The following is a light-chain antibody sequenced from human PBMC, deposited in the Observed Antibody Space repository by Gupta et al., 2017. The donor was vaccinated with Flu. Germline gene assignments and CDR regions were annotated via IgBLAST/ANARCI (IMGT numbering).Light chain of an antibody. Sequence: EIVLTQSPATLSLSPGERATLSCRASRSVNSYFAWYQQRPGLAPRLLIYDTSKRATGIPARFSGSGSGTXFTLTIXGLEPEDFAVYYCQQRTNWPFTFGXGTKVDIK. CDR1: RSVNSY. CDR2: DTS. CDR3: QQRTNWPFT. V-gene: IGKV3-11*01. J-gene: IGKJ3*01.